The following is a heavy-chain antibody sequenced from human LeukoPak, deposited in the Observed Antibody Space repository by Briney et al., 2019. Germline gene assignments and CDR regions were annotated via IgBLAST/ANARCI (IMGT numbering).Heavy chain of an antibody. CDR1: GFTVSSNY. D-gene: IGHD3-9*01. CDR3: ARHGSHWFPPHWFDP. CDR2: IYYSGST. Sequence: GSLRLSCAASGFTVSSNYMSWVRQPPGKGLEWIGSIYYSGSTYYNPSLKSRVTISVDTSKNQFSLKLSSVTAADTAVYYCARHGSHWFPPHWFDPWGQGTLVTVSS. J-gene: IGHJ5*02. V-gene: IGHV4-39*01.